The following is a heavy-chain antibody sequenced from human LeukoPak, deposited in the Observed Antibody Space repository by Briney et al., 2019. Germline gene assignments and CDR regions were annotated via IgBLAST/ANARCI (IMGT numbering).Heavy chain of an antibody. J-gene: IGHJ5*02. V-gene: IGHV1-18*01. CDR3: ARGGRLGVDVAYAIRGRGFDP. CDR2: ISAYNGNT. CDR1: GYTFTSYG. D-gene: IGHD2-8*02. Sequence: ASVKVSCKASGYTFTSYGISWVRQAPGQGLEWMGWISAYNGNTNYAQKLQGRVTMTTDTSTSTAYMELRSLRSDDTAVYYCARGGRLGVDVAYAIRGRGFDPWGQGTLVTVSS.